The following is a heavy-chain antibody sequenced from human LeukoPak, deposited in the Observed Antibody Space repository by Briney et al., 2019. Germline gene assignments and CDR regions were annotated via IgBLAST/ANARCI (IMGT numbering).Heavy chain of an antibody. CDR3: ARATSIAARTYSSSWAPFDY. CDR1: GYTFTSYA. Sequence: GASVKVSCKASGYTFTSYAISWVRQAPGQGLEWMGGIIPIFGTANYAQKFQGRVTITTDESTSTAYMELSSLRSEDTAVYYCARATSIAARTYSSSWAPFDYWGQGTLVTVSS. J-gene: IGHJ4*02. D-gene: IGHD6-13*01. V-gene: IGHV1-69*05. CDR2: IIPIFGTA.